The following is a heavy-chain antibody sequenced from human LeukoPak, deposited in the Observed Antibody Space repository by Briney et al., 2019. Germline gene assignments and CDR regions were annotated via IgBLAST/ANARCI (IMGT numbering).Heavy chain of an antibody. CDR1: GFTFSNAW. V-gene: IGHV3-23*01. J-gene: IGHJ4*02. Sequence: PGGSLRLSCAASGFTFSNAWMSWVRQAPGKGLEWVSAISGSGGSTYYADSVKGRFTISRDNSKNTLYLQMNSLRAEDTAVYYCAKDAGYSSGWYTDYWGQGTLVTVSS. CDR3: AKDAGYSSGWYTDY. D-gene: IGHD6-19*01. CDR2: ISGSGGST.